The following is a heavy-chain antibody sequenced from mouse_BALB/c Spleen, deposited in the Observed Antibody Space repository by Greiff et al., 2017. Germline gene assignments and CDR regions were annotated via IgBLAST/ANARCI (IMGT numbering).Heavy chain of an antibody. CDR3: TREGYYDYDVGWFAY. CDR1: GYTFTSYW. D-gene: IGHD2-4*01. CDR2: IYPGNSDT. V-gene: IGHV1-5*01. J-gene: IGHJ3*01. Sequence: EVQLQQSGTVLARPGASVKMSCKASGYTFTSYWMHWVKQRPGQGLEWIGAIYPGNSDTSYNQKFKGKAKLTAVTSTSTAYMELSSLTNEDSAVYYCTREGYYDYDVGWFAYWGQGTLVTVSA.